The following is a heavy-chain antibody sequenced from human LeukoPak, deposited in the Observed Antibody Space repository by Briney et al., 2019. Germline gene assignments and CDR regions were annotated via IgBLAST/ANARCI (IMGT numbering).Heavy chain of an antibody. CDR3: ARDGGTAVPNWFDS. Sequence: PGGSLRLSCTASGFTFNNYWMTWVRQAPGKGLEWVAIINQDEREKYDVTSLKGRFSISRDNAKNSLYLQMTSLRAEDTAVYFCARDGGTAVPNWFDSWGQGTLVTVSS. CDR2: INQDEREK. J-gene: IGHJ5*01. D-gene: IGHD2-21*02. CDR1: GFTFNNYW. V-gene: IGHV3-7*01.